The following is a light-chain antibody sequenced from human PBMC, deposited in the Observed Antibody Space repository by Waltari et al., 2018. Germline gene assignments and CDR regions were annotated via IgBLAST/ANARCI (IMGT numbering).Light chain of an antibody. Sequence: QSALTQPASVSASPGQSITISCTGTSSDLGRFDLVSWFQQHPGEAPRLIIYEASKRPSGVSNRFSGYKSGTTASLTISGLQANDEADYYCCSYAGSSSWVFGGGTKLTVL. CDR3: CSYAGSSSWV. J-gene: IGLJ3*02. CDR1: SSDLGRFDL. CDR2: EAS. V-gene: IGLV2-23*01.